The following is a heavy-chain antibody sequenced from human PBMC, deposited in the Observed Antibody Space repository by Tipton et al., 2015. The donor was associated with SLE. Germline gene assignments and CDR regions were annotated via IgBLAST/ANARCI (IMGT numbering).Heavy chain of an antibody. CDR3: ARALRGGERWYLDY. J-gene: IGHJ4*02. D-gene: IGHD4-23*01. CDR1: GFIFSDYA. V-gene: IGHV4-34*01. CDR2: ISGSGGGST. Sequence: LRLSCAASGFIFSDYAMSWVRQAPGKGLELVSSISGSGGGSTNYNPSLKSRVTISVDTSKNQFSLKLRSVTAADTALYYCARALRGGERWYLDYWGQGTLVTVSS.